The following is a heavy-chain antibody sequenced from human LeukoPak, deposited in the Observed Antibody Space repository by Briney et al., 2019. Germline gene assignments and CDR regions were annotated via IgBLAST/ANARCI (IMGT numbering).Heavy chain of an antibody. CDR2: INHSGST. Sequence: SETLSLTCTVSGGSISSSSYYWGWIRQPPGKGLEWIGEINHSGSTNYNPSLKSRVTISVDTSKNQFSLKLSSVTAADTAVYYCARGSRRCSSTSCYRNNWFDPWGQGTLVTVSS. V-gene: IGHV4-39*07. CDR1: GGSISSSSYY. D-gene: IGHD2-2*01. J-gene: IGHJ5*02. CDR3: ARGSRRCSSTSCYRNNWFDP.